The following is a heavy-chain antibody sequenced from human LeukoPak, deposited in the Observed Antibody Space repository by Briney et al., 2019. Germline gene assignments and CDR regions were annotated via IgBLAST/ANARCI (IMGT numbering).Heavy chain of an antibody. V-gene: IGHV4-39*01. CDR1: GGSISSSSYY. Sequence: PSETLSLTCTVSGGSISSSSYYWGWIRQPPGKGLEWIGSIYYSGSTYYNPSLKSRVTISVDTSKNQFSLKLRSVTAADTAVYYCARVDIVLMMYAIDYSGQGTLVTVSS. CDR3: ARVDIVLMMYAIDY. D-gene: IGHD2-8*01. J-gene: IGHJ4*02. CDR2: IYYSGST.